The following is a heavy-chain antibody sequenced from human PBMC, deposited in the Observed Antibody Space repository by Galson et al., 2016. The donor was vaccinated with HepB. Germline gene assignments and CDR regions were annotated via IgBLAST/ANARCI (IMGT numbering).Heavy chain of an antibody. V-gene: IGHV3-49*03. J-gene: IGHJ6*02. D-gene: IGHD1-26*01. CDR3: AKAVGTNTRYYYGMDV. CDR1: GLSFGGYI. CDR2: IRTRASGGTI. Sequence: SLRLSCAASGLSFGGYIMSWFRQAPGKGPEWVGLIRTRASGGTIEYAASVTGRFIISRDDSKSIAYLQMNSLRAEDTAVYYCAKAVGTNTRYYYGMDVWGQGTTVTVSS.